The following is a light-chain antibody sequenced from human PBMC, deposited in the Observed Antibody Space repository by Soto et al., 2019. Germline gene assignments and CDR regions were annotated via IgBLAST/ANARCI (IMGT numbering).Light chain of an antibody. CDR1: QSVTNSF. Sequence: EIVLAQSPGTLSLSPGERATLSCRASQSVTNSFLAWYQQKPGQAPRLLIYGASRRATGIPDRFTGSGSGTDFTLTISSLETEDFAVYYCQQYAGSPWTFGQGTKVDI. CDR2: GAS. V-gene: IGKV3-20*01. CDR3: QQYAGSPWT. J-gene: IGKJ1*01.